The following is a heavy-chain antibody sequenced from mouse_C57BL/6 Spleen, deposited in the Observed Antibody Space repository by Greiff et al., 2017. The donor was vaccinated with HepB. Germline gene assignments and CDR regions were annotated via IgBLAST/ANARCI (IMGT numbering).Heavy chain of an antibody. CDR2: ISSGSSTI. CDR3: ARTHNYYGSSYDY. Sequence: EVKLVESGGGLVKPGGSLKLSCAASGFTFSDYGMHWVRQAPEKGLEWVAYISSGSSTIYYADTVKGRFTISRDNAKNTLFLQMTSLRSEDTAMYYCARTHNYYGSSYDYWGQGTTLTVSS. V-gene: IGHV5-17*01. CDR1: GFTFSDYG. D-gene: IGHD1-1*01. J-gene: IGHJ2*01.